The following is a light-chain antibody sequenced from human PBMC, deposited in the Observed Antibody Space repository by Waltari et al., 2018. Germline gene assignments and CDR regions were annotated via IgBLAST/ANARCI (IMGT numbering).Light chain of an antibody. V-gene: IGLV4-60*03. CDR1: SGHSNYI. CDR3: ETLDMTTLR. Sequence: QPVLTQSSSASASLGSSVKLTCTLSSGHSNYIIAWHQQQPGKAPRFLLKLEDSGSYTKGSGVPDRFSGSRSGADRYRAISNLQSDDEGDYYCETLDMTTLRFGGGTKLTVL. J-gene: IGLJ2*01. CDR2: LEDSGSY.